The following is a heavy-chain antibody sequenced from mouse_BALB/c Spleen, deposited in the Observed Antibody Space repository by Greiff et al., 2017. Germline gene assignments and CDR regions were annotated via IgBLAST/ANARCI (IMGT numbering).Heavy chain of an antibody. V-gene: IGHV6-6*02. CDR1: GFTFSNYW. CDR3: TRGGIYYDYAFAY. J-gene: IGHJ3*01. Sequence: EVHLVESGGGLVQPGGSMKLSCVASGFTFSNYWMNWVRQSPEKGLEWVAEIRLKSNNYATHYAESVKGRFTISRDDSKSSVYLQMNNLRAEDTGIYYCTRGGIYYDYAFAYWGQGTLVTVSA. D-gene: IGHD2-4*01. CDR2: IRLKSNNYAT.